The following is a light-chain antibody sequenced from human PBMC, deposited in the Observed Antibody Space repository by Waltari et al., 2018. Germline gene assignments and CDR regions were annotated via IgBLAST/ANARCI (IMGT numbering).Light chain of an antibody. J-gene: IGLJ2*01. V-gene: IGLV2-14*03. CDR1: SSALGGYNY. CDR2: DVS. CDR3: SSYTSSSTVV. Sequence: QSALTQPAPVSASPGQSITISCTATSSALGGYNYVSWYQQHPGKAPKLMIYDVSSRPSGISNRFSGSKSGNTASLTISGLQAGDEADFYCSSYTSSSTVVFGGGTKVTVL.